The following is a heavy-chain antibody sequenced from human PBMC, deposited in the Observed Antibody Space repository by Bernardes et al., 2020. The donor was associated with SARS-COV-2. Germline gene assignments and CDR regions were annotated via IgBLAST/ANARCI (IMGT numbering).Heavy chain of an antibody. Sequence: SESLSLTCTVSGGSSSSPDHYWTWKRHHPEKGLEWSGYGDYAGSPFYNPSLESRVSMSMDTSRNQFSLKLTSVTAADTAVYYCARDAALFRDPYGLDAWGQGTSVTVSS. CDR3: ARDAALFRDPYGLDA. D-gene: IGHD2-21*01. CDR2: GDYAGSP. CDR1: GGSSSSPDHY. J-gene: IGHJ6*02. V-gene: IGHV4-31*03.